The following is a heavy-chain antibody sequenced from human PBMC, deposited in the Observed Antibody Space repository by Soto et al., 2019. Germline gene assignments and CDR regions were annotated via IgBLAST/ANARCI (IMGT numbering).Heavy chain of an antibody. CDR2: VSSSADAT. J-gene: IGHJ5*01. CDR3: AKSYFFSWYDS. V-gene: IGHV3-23*01. Sequence: EVQLLESGGGLVQPGGSLRLSCAASGFIFSSYDMAWVRQAPGKGLEWVSTVSSSADATQYADSVKGRFTISRDNSKNTLYLEMNNLGDEDTGTYYCAKSYFFSWYDSWGQGTLVTVSS. D-gene: IGHD3-10*01. CDR1: GFIFSSYD.